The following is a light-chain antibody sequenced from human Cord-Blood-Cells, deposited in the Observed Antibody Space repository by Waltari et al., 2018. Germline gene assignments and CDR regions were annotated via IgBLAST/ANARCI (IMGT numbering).Light chain of an antibody. CDR2: DAS. Sequence: DIQMTQSPSTLSESVGDRVTITCRASQSSSSWLAWYQQKPGKAPKLLIYDASSLESGVPSRFSGSGSGTEFTLTISSLQPDDFATYYCQQYNSYWTFGQGTKVEIK. CDR3: QQYNSYWT. CDR1: QSSSSW. J-gene: IGKJ1*01. V-gene: IGKV1-5*01.